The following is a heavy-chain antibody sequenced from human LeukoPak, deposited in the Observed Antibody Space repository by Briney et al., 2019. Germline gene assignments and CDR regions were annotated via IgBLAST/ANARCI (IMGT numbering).Heavy chain of an antibody. CDR3: ARVVVVVAATPMWFDS. J-gene: IGHJ5*01. V-gene: IGHV4-31*03. Sequence: SETLSLTCTVSGGSISSGGYYWSWIRQHPGKGLEWIGYIYYSGSTYYNPSLKSRVTISVDTSKNQFSLKLSSVTAADTAVYYCARVVVVVAATPMWFDSWGQGTLVTVSS. D-gene: IGHD2-15*01. CDR1: GGSISSGGYY. CDR2: IYYSGST.